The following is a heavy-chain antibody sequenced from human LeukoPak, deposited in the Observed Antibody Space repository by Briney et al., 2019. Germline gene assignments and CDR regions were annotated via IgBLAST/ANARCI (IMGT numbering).Heavy chain of an antibody. CDR3: ARGCYYDSSGYYCYYYGMDV. D-gene: IGHD3-22*01. Sequence: SETLSLTCTVSGGSISSYFWNWIRQSPGKGLEWIGYIYYSGSTNYNPSLKSRVTISVDTSKNQFSLKLSSVTAADTAVYYCARGCYYDSSGYYCYYYGMDVWGQGTTVTVSS. CDR1: GGSISSYF. V-gene: IGHV4-59*12. CDR2: IYYSGST. J-gene: IGHJ6*02.